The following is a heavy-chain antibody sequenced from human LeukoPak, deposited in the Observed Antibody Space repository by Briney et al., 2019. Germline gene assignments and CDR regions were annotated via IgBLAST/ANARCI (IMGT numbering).Heavy chain of an antibody. V-gene: IGHV3-7*01. CDR2: IMQDGSEK. CDR1: GFTFSNYW. D-gene: IGHD2-21*02. Sequence: GGSLRLSCAASGFTFSNYWMSWVRQAPAKGLEWVANIMQDGSEKYYVDSVKGRFTISRDNAKNSLYLQMNSLRAEDTAVYYCARRYCGGDCHSPYFDFWGQGTLVTVSS. J-gene: IGHJ4*02. CDR3: ARRYCGGDCHSPYFDF.